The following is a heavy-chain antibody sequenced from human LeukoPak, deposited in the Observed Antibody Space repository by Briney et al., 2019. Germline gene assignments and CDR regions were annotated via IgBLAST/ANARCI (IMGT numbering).Heavy chain of an antibody. Sequence: GGSLRLSCAASGFTFSSYGMHWVRQAPGKGLEWVAVISYDGSNKYYADSVKGRFTISRDNSKNTLYLQMNSLRAEDTAVYYCAKEKSLAAAGTGAFDIWGQGTMVTVSS. J-gene: IGHJ3*02. D-gene: IGHD6-13*01. CDR2: ISYDGSNK. CDR3: AKEKSLAAAGTGAFDI. V-gene: IGHV3-30*18. CDR1: GFTFSSYG.